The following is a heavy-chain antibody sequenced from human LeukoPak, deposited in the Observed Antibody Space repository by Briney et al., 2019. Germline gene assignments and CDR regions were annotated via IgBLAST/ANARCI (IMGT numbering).Heavy chain of an antibody. D-gene: IGHD6-19*01. V-gene: IGHV4-39*01. J-gene: IGHJ5*02. CDR2: IHYSGST. Sequence: PSETLSLTCTVSGDSISSSSYYWGWIRQPPGKGLEWIGSIHYSGSTYYNPSLKSRVTISVDTSKNQFSLKLSSVSAADTAVCYCARFSSGWYWFDPWGQGTLVTVSS. CDR1: GDSISSSSYY. CDR3: ARFSSGWYWFDP.